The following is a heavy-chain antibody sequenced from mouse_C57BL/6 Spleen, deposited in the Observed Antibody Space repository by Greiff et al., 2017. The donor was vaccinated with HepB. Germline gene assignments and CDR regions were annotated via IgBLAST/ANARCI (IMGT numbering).Heavy chain of an antibody. CDR2: IYPGSGST. V-gene: IGHV1-55*01. Sequence: QVHVKQPGAELVKPGASVKMSCKASGYTFTSYWITWVKQRPGQGLEWIGDIYPGSGSTNYNEKFKSKATLTVDTSSSTAYMQLSSLTSEDSAVYYCARSNNWYFDVWGTGTTVTVSS. CDR1: GYTFTSYW. D-gene: IGHD2-5*01. CDR3: ARSNNWYFDV. J-gene: IGHJ1*03.